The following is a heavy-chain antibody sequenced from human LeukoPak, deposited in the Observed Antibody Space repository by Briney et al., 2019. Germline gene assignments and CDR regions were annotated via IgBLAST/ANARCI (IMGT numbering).Heavy chain of an antibody. CDR2: IYTSGST. V-gene: IGHV4-61*02. CDR3: ARLRRMSSSLVFRAFDI. D-gene: IGHD6-6*01. CDR1: GGSISSGSYY. Sequence: PSQTLSLTCTVSGGSISSGSYYWSWIRQPAGKGLEWIGRIYTSGSTNYNPSLKSRVTISVDTSKNQFSLKLSSVTAADTAVYYCARLRRMSSSLVFRAFDIWGQGTMVTVSS. J-gene: IGHJ3*02.